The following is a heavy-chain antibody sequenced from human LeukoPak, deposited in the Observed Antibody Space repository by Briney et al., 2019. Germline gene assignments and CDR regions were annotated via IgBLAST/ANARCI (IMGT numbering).Heavy chain of an antibody. D-gene: IGHD4-23*01. CDR1: GGSITSYH. CDR2: ISCSGTT. J-gene: IGHJ4*02. V-gene: IGHV4-59*01. Sequence: SETLSLTCTVSGGSITSYHWSWIRQPPGKGLEWIGYISCSGTTIYNPSLKSRVTISIDASKNQFSLKLSSVTAADTAIYYCAGEDSGGYRFDYWGQGTLVTVFS. CDR3: AGEDSGGYRFDY.